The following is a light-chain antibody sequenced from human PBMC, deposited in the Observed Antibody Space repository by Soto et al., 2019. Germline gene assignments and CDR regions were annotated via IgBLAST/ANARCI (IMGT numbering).Light chain of an antibody. Sequence: IQLTQSPSSLSASVGDRVTIPCRAXQXXDSYLAWYQHRPGKVPQXXIXEXSIXXSGVSSRXXGXGXXXDFTLTISSLQAEDFETYYCQQTRRYPSTFGGGTKVDIK. CDR3: QQTRRYPST. CDR1: QXXDSY. V-gene: IGKV1-9*01. CDR2: EXS. J-gene: IGKJ4*01.